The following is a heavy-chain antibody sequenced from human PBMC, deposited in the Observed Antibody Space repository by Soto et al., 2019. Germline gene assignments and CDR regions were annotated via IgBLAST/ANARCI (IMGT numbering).Heavy chain of an antibody. Sequence: QVQLQESGPGLVKPSQTLSLTCTVSGGSISIGVYYWNWIRQHPGKGLEWIGYTYHTGSTYYNPSIESRATISADPSKNQFSLKLSSVTAADTAVYYCARIGNPDASLYFDYWGQGALVTVSS. CDR3: ARIGNPDASLYFDY. CDR2: TYHTGST. CDR1: GGSISIGVYY. V-gene: IGHV4-31*03. J-gene: IGHJ4*02.